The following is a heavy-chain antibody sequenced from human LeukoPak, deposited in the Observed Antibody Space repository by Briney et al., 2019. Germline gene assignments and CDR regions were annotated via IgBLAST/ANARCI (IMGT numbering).Heavy chain of an antibody. D-gene: IGHD3-10*01. CDR1: GYTFTSYY. CDR2: INLQNGVT. V-gene: IGHV1-2*06. CDR3: ARDRVGDGFTNFYFDY. J-gene: IGHJ4*02. Sequence: ASVKVSCKASGYTFTSYYMHWVRQAPGQGLDWMGRINLQNGVTTYAQKFRGRVTMTRDTSVTTAYMELGGLMSDDTAIYYCARDRVGDGFTNFYFDYWGQGSLVTVSS.